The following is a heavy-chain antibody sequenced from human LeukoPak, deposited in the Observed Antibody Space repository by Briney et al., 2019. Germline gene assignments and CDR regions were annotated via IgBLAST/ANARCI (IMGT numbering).Heavy chain of an antibody. CDR2: IYPADSDT. CDR3: ARQSRDGSKTRGYYFDY. D-gene: IGHD3-10*01. V-gene: IGHV5-51*01. CDR1: GYIFTHYW. Sequence: GESLKISCQVSGYIFTHYWIGWVRQMPGNGLESMGIIYPADSDTTYSPSFQGQITISVDKSISTVYLQWSSLKASDTAMYYCARQSRDGSKTRGYYFDYWGQGTLVTVSS. J-gene: IGHJ4*02.